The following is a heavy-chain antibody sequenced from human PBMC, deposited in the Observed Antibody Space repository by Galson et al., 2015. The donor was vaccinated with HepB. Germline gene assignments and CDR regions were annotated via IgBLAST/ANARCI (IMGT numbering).Heavy chain of an antibody. J-gene: IGHJ5*02. CDR3: ARVRLSEKSSWDVLYWFDP. Sequence: SVKVSCKASGGTFSSYAMSWVRQAPGQGLEWVGGMIRICGNANYAQKFKGRVTITADESTGTAYMELISLRSEDTAVYYCARVRLSEKSSWDVLYWFDPWGQGTLVTVSS. V-gene: IGHV1-69*01. D-gene: IGHD6-13*01. CDR1: GGTFSSYA. CDR2: MIRICGNA.